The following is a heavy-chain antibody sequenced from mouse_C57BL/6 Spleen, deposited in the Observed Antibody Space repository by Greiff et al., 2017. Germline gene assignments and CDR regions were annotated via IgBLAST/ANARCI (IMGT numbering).Heavy chain of an antibody. J-gene: IGHJ3*01. Sequence: EVHLVESGPGLVKPSQSLSLTCSVTGYSITSGYYWNWIRQFPGNKLEWMGYISYDGSNNYNPSLKNRISITRDTSKNQFFLKLNSVTTEDTATYYCASYEFAYWGQGTLVTVSA. V-gene: IGHV3-6*01. CDR2: ISYDGSN. D-gene: IGHD1-1*01. CDR1: GYSITSGYY. CDR3: ASYEFAY.